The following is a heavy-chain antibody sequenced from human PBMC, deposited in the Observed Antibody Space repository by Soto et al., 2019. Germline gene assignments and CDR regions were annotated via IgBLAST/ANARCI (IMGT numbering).Heavy chain of an antibody. CDR2: VYYRGRS. Sequence: SETLSLTCTVSGGSVSNSNYDWGWIRQSPGKGLEWIGRVYYRGRSYSKSSVKSRVTISVDTSKNQFSLNVNSVTASDTAVYYCVSQRTSVLTQAYFDYWGPGALVTVSS. D-gene: IGHD2-8*01. CDR1: GGSVSNSNYD. V-gene: IGHV4-39*01. J-gene: IGHJ4*02. CDR3: VSQRTSVLTQAYFDY.